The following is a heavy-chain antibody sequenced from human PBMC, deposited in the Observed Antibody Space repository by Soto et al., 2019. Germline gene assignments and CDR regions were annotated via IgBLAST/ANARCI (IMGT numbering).Heavy chain of an antibody. J-gene: IGHJ4*03. D-gene: IGHD6-13*01. CDR2: IYPGDSDI. CDR3: ARFRAPRRQLISMSFHL. Sequence: HGESLKISYKASGCDFTNYWIAWVRQTPGRGLEWMGMIYPGDSDIRYNPSFRGRVTISADKSITSAFVQWGSLKASDTAIYYCARFRAPRRQLISMSFHLWGLGTLVTVSS. V-gene: IGHV5-51*01. CDR1: GCDFTNYW.